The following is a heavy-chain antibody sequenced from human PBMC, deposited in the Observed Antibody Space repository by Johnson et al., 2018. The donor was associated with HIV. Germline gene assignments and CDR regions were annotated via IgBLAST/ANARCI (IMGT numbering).Heavy chain of an antibody. CDR1: GFTFSSYG. CDR3: ATLEYSGLPGGYGAFEI. D-gene: IGHD6-6*01. CDR2: IWYDGSNK. J-gene: IGHJ3*02. V-gene: IGHV3-33*01. Sequence: QVQLVESGGGVVQPGRSLRLSCEASGFTFSSYGMHWVRQAPGKGLEWVAVIWYDGSNKYYADSVKGRFTISRDNSKNTLYLQMNSLRAEDTAVYYCATLEYSGLPGGYGAFEIWGEGTMVTVSS.